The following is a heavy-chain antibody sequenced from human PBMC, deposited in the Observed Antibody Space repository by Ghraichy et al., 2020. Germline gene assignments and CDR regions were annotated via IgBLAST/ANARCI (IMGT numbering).Heavy chain of an antibody. CDR3: ARGALSQNPHFQH. CDR2: MNPNSGNT. D-gene: IGHD3-9*01. J-gene: IGHJ1*01. CDR1: GYTFTSYD. Sequence: ASVKVSCKASGYTFTSYDINWVRQATGQGLEWMGWMNPNSGNTGYAQKFQGRVTMTRNTSISTAYMELSSLRSEDTAVYYYARGALSQNPHFQHWGQGTLVTVSS. V-gene: IGHV1-8*01.